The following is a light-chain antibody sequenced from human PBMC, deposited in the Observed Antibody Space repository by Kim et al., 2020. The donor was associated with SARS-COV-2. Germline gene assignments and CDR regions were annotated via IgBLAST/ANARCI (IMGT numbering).Light chain of an antibody. J-gene: IGLJ2*01. Sequence: VTIACTGGRSSLGASYDVHWYQQLPGTAPKRLIYGNSNRPSGVPDRFSGSKSGTSASLAITGLQAEDEADYYCQSYDSSLSGVVFGGGTKLTVL. CDR2: GNS. V-gene: IGLV1-40*01. CDR3: QSYDSSLSGVV. CDR1: RSSLGASYD.